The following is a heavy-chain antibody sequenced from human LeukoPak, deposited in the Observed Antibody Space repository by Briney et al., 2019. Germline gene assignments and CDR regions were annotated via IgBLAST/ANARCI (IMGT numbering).Heavy chain of an antibody. CDR3: ARQHDSYYYYYIDV. CDR2: LYHSDSA. Sequence: PSETLSLTCTVSSGSISSSSYYWGWIRQPPGRGLEWIGSLYHSDSAYYNTSLRSRVSMSVDTSKNQFSLTLSFVTAADTAVYYCARQHDSYYYYYIDVWGSGTTVTVSS. V-gene: IGHV4-39*01. J-gene: IGHJ6*03. CDR1: SGSISSSSYY.